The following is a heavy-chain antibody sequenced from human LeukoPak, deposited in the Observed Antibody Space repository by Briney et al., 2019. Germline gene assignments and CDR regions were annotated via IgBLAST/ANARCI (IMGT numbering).Heavy chain of an antibody. Sequence: AGGSLRLSCAASGFTFSTYGMDWVRQALGKGLEWVAVISNDGSNQDYVDFVKGRFTISRDNSKNTLYLQMNSLRAEDTAIYYCVKGNSGSYYGAFDIWGQGTMVTVSS. D-gene: IGHD1-26*01. J-gene: IGHJ3*02. V-gene: IGHV3-30*18. CDR2: ISNDGSNQ. CDR1: GFTFSTYG. CDR3: VKGNSGSYYGAFDI.